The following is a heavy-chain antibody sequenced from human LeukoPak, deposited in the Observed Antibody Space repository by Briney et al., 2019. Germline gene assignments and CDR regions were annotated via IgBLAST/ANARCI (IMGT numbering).Heavy chain of an antibody. CDR1: GGSISSGSYY. Sequence: PSETLSLTCTVSGGSISSGSYYWSWIRQPAGKRLEWIGRIYTSGSTNYNPSLKSRVTISVDTSKNQFSLKLSSVTAADTAVYYCARAPEDYDAFDIWGQGTMVTVSS. CDR3: ARAPEDYDAFDI. J-gene: IGHJ3*02. V-gene: IGHV4-61*02. D-gene: IGHD2-15*01. CDR2: IYTSGST.